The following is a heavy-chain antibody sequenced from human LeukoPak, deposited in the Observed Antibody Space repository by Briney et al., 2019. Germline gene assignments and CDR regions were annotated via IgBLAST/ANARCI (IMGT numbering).Heavy chain of an antibody. CDR1: GYKFTDDY. CDR2: INPDSGFT. V-gene: IGHV1-2*02. CDR3: APTAEAYTSWWKV. J-gene: IGHJ4*02. D-gene: IGHD3-16*01. Sequence: ASVKVSCKASGYKFTDDYMHWVRQAPGQGLEFMGWINPDSGFTNYAQKFKGRVTMTRDTSISTAYLEVRSLTSDDSAVYYCAPTAEAYTSWWKVWGQGTLVTVSS.